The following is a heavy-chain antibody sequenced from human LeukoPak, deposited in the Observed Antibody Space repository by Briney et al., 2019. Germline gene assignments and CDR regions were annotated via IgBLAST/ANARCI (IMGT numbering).Heavy chain of an antibody. V-gene: IGHV3-30*02. CDR3: ARDKIEGPTKLDY. CDR1: GFTFSSYG. D-gene: IGHD1-1*01. CDR2: IRYDGSNK. Sequence: PGGSLRLSCAASGFTFSSYGMHRVRQAPGKGLEWVAFIRYDGSNKYYADSVKGRFTISRDNAKNSLYLQMNSLRAEDTAVYYCARDKIEGPTKLDYWGQGILVTVSS. J-gene: IGHJ4*02.